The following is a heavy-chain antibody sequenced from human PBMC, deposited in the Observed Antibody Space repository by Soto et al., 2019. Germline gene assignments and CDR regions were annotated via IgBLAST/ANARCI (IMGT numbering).Heavy chain of an antibody. CDR2: IYYSGST. CDR3: AKYYYDTPSQYSYYYCGLDV. V-gene: IGHV4-61*01. CDR1: GGSVNSNSYY. Sequence: QVQLQESGPGLVKPSETLSLTCTVSGGSVNSNSYYWSWIRQPPGKGLEWVGYIYYSGSTNYNPSLKSRVTITIDMSKTQCSLELSSVTAADTAVYYCAKYYYDTPSQYSYYYCGLDVWGQGTTLTVSS. D-gene: IGHD3-22*01. J-gene: IGHJ6*02.